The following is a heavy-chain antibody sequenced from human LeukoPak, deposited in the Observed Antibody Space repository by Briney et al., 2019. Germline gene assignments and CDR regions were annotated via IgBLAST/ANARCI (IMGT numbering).Heavy chain of an antibody. J-gene: IGHJ4*02. CDR2: IDPSDSYT. CDR3: ARRGYGDYFDY. D-gene: IGHD4-17*01. Sequence: GESLKISCKGSGYSFTSYWISWVRQMPGKGLEWMGKIDPSDSYTKYNPSFQGHVTISTDNSISTAYLQWSSLKASDIAMYYCARRGYGDYFDYWGQGTLVTASS. CDR1: GYSFTSYW. V-gene: IGHV5-10-1*01.